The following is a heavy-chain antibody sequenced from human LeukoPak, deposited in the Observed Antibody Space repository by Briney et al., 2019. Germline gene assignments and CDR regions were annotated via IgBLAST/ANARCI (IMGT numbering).Heavy chain of an antibody. CDR3: ARDPGNYGARWFDP. V-gene: IGHV4-38-2*02. D-gene: IGHD3-16*01. Sequence: SATLTLSCKASGYTISSGYYHCWLQAPAQKGLEWIGSIYNSGGTYYTPSLKSRVTISVDTSKNQFSLKLTSVTAADTAVYYCARDPGNYGARWFDPWGQGTLVTVSS. J-gene: IGHJ5*02. CDR2: IYNSGGT. CDR1: GYTISSGYY.